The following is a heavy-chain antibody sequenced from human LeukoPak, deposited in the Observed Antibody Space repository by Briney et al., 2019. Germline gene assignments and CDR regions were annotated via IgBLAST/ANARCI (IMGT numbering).Heavy chain of an antibody. V-gene: IGHV1-18*01. CDR2: ISAYNANT. D-gene: IGHD3-3*01. CDR3: ARGAHYDFWSGDPTYYFDY. J-gene: IGHJ4*02. Sequence: GASVKVSCKASGYTFTSYGISWVRQAPGQGLEWMGWISAYNANTNYAQKLQGRVTMTTDTSTSTAYMELRSLRSDDTAVYYCARGAHYDFWSGDPTYYFDYWGQGTLVTVSS. CDR1: GYTFTSYG.